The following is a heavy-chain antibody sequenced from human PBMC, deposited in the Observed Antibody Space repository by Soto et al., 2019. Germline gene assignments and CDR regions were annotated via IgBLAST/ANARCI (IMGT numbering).Heavy chain of an antibody. Sequence: EVQLLESGGDLVQPGGSLRLSCAASGFTFSSFGMNWVRQAPGKGLEWVSSLSANGGSTYYADSVKGRFSISRDNAKNTLFLQMNSLRAEDTAVYYCAKSKDSSIFGVVIYYFDYWGQGNLVTVS. J-gene: IGHJ4*02. D-gene: IGHD3-3*01. V-gene: IGHV3-23*01. CDR2: LSANGGST. CDR1: GFTFSSFG. CDR3: AKSKDSSIFGVVIYYFDY.